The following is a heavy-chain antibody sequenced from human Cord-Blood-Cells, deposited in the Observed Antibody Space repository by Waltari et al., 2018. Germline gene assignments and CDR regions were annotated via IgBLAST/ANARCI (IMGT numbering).Heavy chain of an antibody. V-gene: IGHV3-30*18. CDR1: GFTFSSYG. J-gene: IGHJ4*02. D-gene: IGHD6-13*01. Sequence: QVQLVESGGGVVQPGRSLRLSCAASGFTFSSYGMHWVRQAPGKGLEWVAVLSYVGSNKYYADSVKGRFTISRDNSKNTLYLQMNSLRAEDTAVYYCAKEPTGYSSSWSFDYWGQGTLVTVSS. CDR3: AKEPTGYSSSWSFDY. CDR2: LSYVGSNK.